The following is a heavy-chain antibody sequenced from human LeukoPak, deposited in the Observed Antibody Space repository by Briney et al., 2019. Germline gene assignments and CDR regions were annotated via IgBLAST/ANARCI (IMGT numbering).Heavy chain of an antibody. J-gene: IGHJ4*02. CDR3: ARDGSAVAGGPLRY. CDR2: IIPIFGTA. Sequence: GASVKVSCKASGGTFSSYAISWVRQAPGQGLEWMGRIIPIFGTANYAQKLQGRVTITTDESTSTAYMELSSLRSEDTAVYYCARDGSAVAGGPLRYWGQGTLVTVSS. D-gene: IGHD6-19*01. V-gene: IGHV1-69*05. CDR1: GGTFSSYA.